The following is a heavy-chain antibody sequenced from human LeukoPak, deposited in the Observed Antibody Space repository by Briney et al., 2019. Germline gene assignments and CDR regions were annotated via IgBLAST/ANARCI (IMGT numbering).Heavy chain of an antibody. CDR1: GFTFSSYW. CDR3: PFWSGYYDY. Sequence: GGSLRLSCAASGFTFSSYWMRWVRQAPGKGLVWVSRINSDGSSTSYADSVKGRFTISRDNAKNTLYLQMNSLRAEDTAVYYCPFWSGYYDYWGQGTLVTVSS. CDR2: INSDGSST. D-gene: IGHD3-3*01. V-gene: IGHV3-74*01. J-gene: IGHJ4*02.